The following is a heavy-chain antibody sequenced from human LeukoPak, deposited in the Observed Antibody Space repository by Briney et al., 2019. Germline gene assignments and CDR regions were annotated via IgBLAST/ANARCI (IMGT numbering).Heavy chain of an antibody. V-gene: IGHV1-18*01. Sequence: ASVKVSCKASGYTFTSYGISWVRQAPGQGLEWMGWISAYNGNTNYAQKLQGRITMTTDTSTSTAYMELRSLRSDDTAVYYCARDRSPGGSRSRSNWFDPWGQGTLVTVSS. D-gene: IGHD3-10*01. CDR3: ARDRSPGGSRSRSNWFDP. CDR2: ISAYNGNT. CDR1: GYTFTSYG. J-gene: IGHJ5*02.